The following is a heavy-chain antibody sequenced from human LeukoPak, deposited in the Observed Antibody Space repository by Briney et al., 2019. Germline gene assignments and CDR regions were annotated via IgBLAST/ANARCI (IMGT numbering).Heavy chain of an antibody. Sequence: GESLKISCKSSGYSFTNYWIGWVRQMPGKGLEWMGIIYPGDSDTRYSPSFQGQVTISADKSISTAYLQWSSLKASDTAMYYCARSPLGYCSGNSCSYFEYWGQGTLVTVSS. V-gene: IGHV5-51*01. D-gene: IGHD2-15*01. CDR1: GYSFTNYW. J-gene: IGHJ4*02. CDR2: IYPGDSDT. CDR3: ARSPLGYCSGNSCSYFEY.